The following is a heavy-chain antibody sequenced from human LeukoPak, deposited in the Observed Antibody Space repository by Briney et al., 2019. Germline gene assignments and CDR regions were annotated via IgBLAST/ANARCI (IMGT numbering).Heavy chain of an antibody. CDR3: ARQMTPDAFDI. V-gene: IGHV3-33*01. J-gene: IGHJ3*02. CDR1: GFTCSSYG. Sequence: PGGSLRLSCAASGFTCSSYGMHWVRQAPGKGLEWVAVIWYDGSNKYYADSVKGRFTISRDNSKNTLYLQMNSLRAEDTAVYYCARQMTPDAFDIWGQGTMVTVSS. CDR2: IWYDGSNK. D-gene: IGHD2-15*01.